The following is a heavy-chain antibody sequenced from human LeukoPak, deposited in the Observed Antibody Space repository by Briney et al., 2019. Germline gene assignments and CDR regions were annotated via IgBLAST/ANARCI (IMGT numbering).Heavy chain of an antibody. J-gene: IGHJ4*02. CDR1: GYTFASYY. Sequence: ASVKVSCKASGYTFASYYMHWVRQAPGQGPEWMGIINPSGGSTSYAQKFQGRVTMTRDMSTSTVYMELSSLRSEDTAVYYCARPAVTTLDYFDYWGQGTLVTVSS. V-gene: IGHV1-46*01. CDR2: INPSGGST. CDR3: ARPAVTTLDYFDY. D-gene: IGHD4-17*01.